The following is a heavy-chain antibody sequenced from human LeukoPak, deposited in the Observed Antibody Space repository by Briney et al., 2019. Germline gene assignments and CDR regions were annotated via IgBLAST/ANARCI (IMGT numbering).Heavy chain of an antibody. CDR2: INWNGGST. Sequence: PGGSLRLSYAASGFTFDDYGMSWVRQAPGKGLEWVSGINWNGGSTGYADSVKGRFTISRDNAKNSLYLQMNSLRAEDTALYYCARDDVGSSWYAVDYWGQGTLVTVSS. J-gene: IGHJ4*02. V-gene: IGHV3-20*03. D-gene: IGHD6-13*01. CDR3: ARDDVGSSWYAVDY. CDR1: GFTFDDYG.